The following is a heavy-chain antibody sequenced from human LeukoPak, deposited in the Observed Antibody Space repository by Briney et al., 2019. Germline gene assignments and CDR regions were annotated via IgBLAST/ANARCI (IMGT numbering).Heavy chain of an antibody. V-gene: IGHV3-23*01. Sequence: PGGSLRLSCAASGFTFSSYAMSWVRQAPGKGLEWVSAISGSGGSTYYADSVKGRFTISRDNSKNTLYLQMNSLRAEDTAVYYCAKGRPYRGITMVRGVTSEFDIWGQGTMVTVSS. CDR2: ISGSGGST. D-gene: IGHD3-10*01. J-gene: IGHJ3*02. CDR1: GFTFSSYA. CDR3: AKGRPYRGITMVRGVTSEFDI.